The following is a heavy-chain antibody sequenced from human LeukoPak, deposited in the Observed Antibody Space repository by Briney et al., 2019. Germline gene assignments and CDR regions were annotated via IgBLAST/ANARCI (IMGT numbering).Heavy chain of an antibody. V-gene: IGHV1-24*01. J-gene: IGHJ4*02. CDR1: GYTLTELS. D-gene: IGHD3-9*01. CDR2: FDPEDGET. CDR3: ARALRYFDWLLYRHPFDY. Sequence: GASVKVSCKVSGYTLTELSMHWVRQAPGKGLEWMGGFDPEDGETIYAQKFQGRVTMTEDTSTDTAYMELSSLRSEDTAVYYCARALRYFDWLLYRHPFDYWGQGTLVTVSS.